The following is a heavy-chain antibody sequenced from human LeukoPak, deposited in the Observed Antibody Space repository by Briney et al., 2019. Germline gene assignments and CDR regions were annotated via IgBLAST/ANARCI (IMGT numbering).Heavy chain of an antibody. V-gene: IGHV4-39*07. Sequence: KTSETLSLTCTVSGVSISSSNSYWGWIRQPPGKGLEWIGSIYYSGNTYYNASLKSQVSISIDTSKNQFSLRLTSVTAADTAVYYCARDRAPGPAASQRSWFDPWGQGTLVTVSS. CDR2: IYYSGNT. D-gene: IGHD2-2*01. CDR3: ARDRAPGPAASQRSWFDP. J-gene: IGHJ5*02. CDR1: GVSISSSNSY.